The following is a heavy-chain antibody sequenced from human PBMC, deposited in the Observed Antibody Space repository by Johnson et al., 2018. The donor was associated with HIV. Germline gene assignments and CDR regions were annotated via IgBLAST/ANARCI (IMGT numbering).Heavy chain of an antibody. V-gene: IGHV3-30*18. J-gene: IGHJ3*02. CDR2: ISYDGSNK. CDR1: GFTFSNAW. CDR3: AKGVITMIVVATDAFDI. Sequence: VQLVESGGGLVKPGGSLRLSCAASGFTFSNAWMSWVRQAPGKGLEWVAVISYDGSNKYYADSVKGRFTISRDNSKNTLYLQMNSLRAEDTAVYYCAKGVITMIVVATDAFDIWGQGTMVTVSS. D-gene: IGHD3-22*01.